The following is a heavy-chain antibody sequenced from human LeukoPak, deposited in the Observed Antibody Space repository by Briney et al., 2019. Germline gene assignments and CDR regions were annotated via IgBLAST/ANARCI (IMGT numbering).Heavy chain of an antibody. D-gene: IGHD4-23*01. J-gene: IGHJ4*02. V-gene: IGHV3-23*01. CDR2: ISGSGGST. CDR1: GFTLSSYA. Sequence: GGSLRLSCAASGFTLSSYAMSWVRHAPGKGLEWVLAISGSGGSTYYADSVKGRFTISRDNAKNTVYLQMNSLRAEDAAVYFCVRDTHFGGNFVPDYWGQGTLVTVSS. CDR3: VRDTHFGGNFVPDY.